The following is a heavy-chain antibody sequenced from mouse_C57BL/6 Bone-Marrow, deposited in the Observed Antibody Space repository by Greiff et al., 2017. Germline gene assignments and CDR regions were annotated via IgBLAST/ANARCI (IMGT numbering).Heavy chain of an antibody. Sequence: QVQLQQPGAELVMPGASVKLSCKASGYTFTSYWMHWVKQRPGQGLEWIGEIDPSDSYTNYNQKFKGKSTLTVDKSSSTAYMQLSSLTSEDSAVYYCARRQLGHYFDYWGQGTTLTVSS. D-gene: IGHD4-1*02. CDR2: IDPSDSYT. J-gene: IGHJ2*01. CDR3: ARRQLGHYFDY. V-gene: IGHV1-69*01. CDR1: GYTFTSYW.